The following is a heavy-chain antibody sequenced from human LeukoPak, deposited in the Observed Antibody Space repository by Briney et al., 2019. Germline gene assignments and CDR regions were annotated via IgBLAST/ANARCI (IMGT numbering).Heavy chain of an antibody. Sequence: PGGSLRLSCAASGFTFSSYSMNWVRQAPGKGLEWVSSISSSTSYIYYADSVKGRFTISRDNSNNTLSLQMNSLRVEDTAVYYCAKGGSTVTTEDVVDYWGQGTLVTVSS. D-gene: IGHD4-17*01. CDR2: ISSSTSYI. CDR1: GFTFSSYS. J-gene: IGHJ4*02. V-gene: IGHV3-21*04. CDR3: AKGGSTVTTEDVVDY.